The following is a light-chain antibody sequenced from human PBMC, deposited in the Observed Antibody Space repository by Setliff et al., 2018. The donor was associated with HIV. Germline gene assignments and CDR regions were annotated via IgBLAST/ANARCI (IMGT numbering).Light chain of an antibody. CDR1: NIGGRR. CDR3: QVLDSSTDRRCV. CDR2: DDK. J-gene: IGLJ3*02. Sequence: SYELTQPPSVSVVPGKTARITCEGDNIGGRRVHWHQQKPGQAPVLVIHDDKNRPSGIPDRFFGFNSGGTATLTISRVEAGDEADYYCQVLDSSTDRRCVFGGGTKVTVL. V-gene: IGLV3-21*01.